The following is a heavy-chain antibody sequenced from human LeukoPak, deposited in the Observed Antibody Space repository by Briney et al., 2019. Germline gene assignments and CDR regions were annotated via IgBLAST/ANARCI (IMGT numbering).Heavy chain of an antibody. J-gene: IGHJ6*02. CDR3: ARVPITKRAMDV. V-gene: IGHV4-39*01. CDR1: GDSIGSGHSY. D-gene: IGHD1-14*01. Sequence: SETLSLTCSVTGDSIGSGHSYWGWVRQTPWKGLEWIGGLYYVGSPHYNPSLNSRRVTISVDASKNQFSLKVTSVPAADTAVYFCARVPITKRAMDVWGQGTTVTVSS. CDR2: LYYVGSP.